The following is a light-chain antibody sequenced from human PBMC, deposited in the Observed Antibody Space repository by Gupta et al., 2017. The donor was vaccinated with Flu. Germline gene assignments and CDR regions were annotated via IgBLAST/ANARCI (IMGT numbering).Light chain of an antibody. J-gene: IGLJ3*02. CDR2: EDN. CDR3: QSFDNTNPWV. V-gene: IGLV6-57*01. CDR1: SGNIASNF. Sequence: NFMLTQPHSVSESPGKPVTISCTLSSGNIASNFVQWYQQRPGSSPTAVICEDNQRPSGVPDRFSGSIDSSSNSASLTISGLRTEDEADYYCQSFDNTNPWVFGGGTKLTVL.